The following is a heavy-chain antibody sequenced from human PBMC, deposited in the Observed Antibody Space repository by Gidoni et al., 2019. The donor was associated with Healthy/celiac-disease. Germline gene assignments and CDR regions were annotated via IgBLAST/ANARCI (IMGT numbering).Heavy chain of an antibody. Sequence: QVQLQQWGAGLLKPSETLSLTCAVYGGSFSGYYWSWIRQPPGKGLEWIGEINHSGSTNYNPSLKSRVTISVDTSKNQFSLKLSSVTAADTAVYYCARAAGWNALQGLDYWGQGTLVTVSS. V-gene: IGHV4-34*01. CDR2: INHSGST. CDR3: ARAAGWNALQGLDY. J-gene: IGHJ4*02. CDR1: GGSFSGYY. D-gene: IGHD1-1*01.